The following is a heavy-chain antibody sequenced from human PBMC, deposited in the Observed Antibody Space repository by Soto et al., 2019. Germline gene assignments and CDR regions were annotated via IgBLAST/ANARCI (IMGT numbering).Heavy chain of an antibody. CDR3: AKDNGSGCDWLRVGDASDI. J-gene: IGHJ3*02. V-gene: IGHV3-30*18. CDR1: GFTFSSYG. CDR2: ISYDGSNK. D-gene: IGHD5-12*01. Sequence: QVQLVESGGGVVQPGRSLRLSFAASGFTFSSYGMHWVRQAPGKGLEWVAVISYDGSNKYYADSVKGRLTISRDNSKNPLYLQMNSLRGEDTAVYYCAKDNGSGCDWLRVGDASDIWGQGTMVTVSS.